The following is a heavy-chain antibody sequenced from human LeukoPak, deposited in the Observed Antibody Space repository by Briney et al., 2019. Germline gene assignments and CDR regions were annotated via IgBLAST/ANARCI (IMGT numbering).Heavy chain of an antibody. Sequence: GGSLRLSCAASGFISSSYGMSWVRQAPGKGLEWVSSISSSGGGTYYADSVKGRFTIFRDNSKNTLYLQMNSLRAEDTAVYYCAELGITMIGGVWGKGTTVTISS. CDR3: AELGITMIGGV. D-gene: IGHD3-10*02. V-gene: IGHV3-23*01. CDR1: GFISSSYG. CDR2: ISSSGGGT. J-gene: IGHJ6*04.